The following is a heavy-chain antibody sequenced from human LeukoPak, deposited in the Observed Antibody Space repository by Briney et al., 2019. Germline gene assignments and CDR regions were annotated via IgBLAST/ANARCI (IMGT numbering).Heavy chain of an antibody. D-gene: IGHD4-17*01. V-gene: IGHV3-30*02. Sequence: PGGSLRLSCAASGFTFSSYWMRWVRQAPGKGLEWAAFIRYDGSNKYYADSVKGRFTISRDNSKNTLYLKMNSVRAEDTAVYYCAKSHYGDLYYFDFWGQGTLVTVSA. CDR2: IRYDGSNK. J-gene: IGHJ4*02. CDR3: AKSHYGDLYYFDF. CDR1: GFTFSSYW.